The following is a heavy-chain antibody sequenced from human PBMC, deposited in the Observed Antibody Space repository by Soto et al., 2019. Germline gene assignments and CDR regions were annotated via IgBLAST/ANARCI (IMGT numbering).Heavy chain of an antibody. V-gene: IGHV4-34*01. CDR3: ARDHTTVNAFMYSPQGMDV. D-gene: IGHD4-4*01. J-gene: IGHJ6*02. CDR2: INHSGST. CDR1: GGSSSGYY. Sequence: PSETLSLTWAVYGGSSSGYYWSWIRQPPGKGLEWIGEINHSGSTNYNPSLKSRVTISVDTSKSQFSLQLGSVTVADTAVYYCARDHTTVNAFMYSPQGMDVRGPGTTVT.